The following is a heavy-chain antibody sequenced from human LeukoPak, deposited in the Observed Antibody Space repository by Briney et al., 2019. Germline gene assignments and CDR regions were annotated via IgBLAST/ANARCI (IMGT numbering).Heavy chain of an antibody. D-gene: IGHD2-2*01. CDR3: ARRIRSTSGGNWFDP. Sequence: ASVKVSCKASGYTFTSYGISWVRQAPGQGLEWMGWISAYNGNSNYAQELQGRVTMTTDTSTSTAYIELRSLRSDDTAVYYCARRIRSTSGGNWFDPWGQGTLVTVSS. CDR1: GYTFTSYG. J-gene: IGHJ5*02. V-gene: IGHV1-18*01. CDR2: ISAYNGNS.